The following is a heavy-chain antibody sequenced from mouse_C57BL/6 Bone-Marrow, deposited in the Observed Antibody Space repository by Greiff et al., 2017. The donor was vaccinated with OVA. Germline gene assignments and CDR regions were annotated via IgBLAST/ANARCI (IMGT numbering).Heavy chain of an antibody. CDR1: GYTFTSYW. CDR2: IYPGSGST. V-gene: IGHV1-55*01. CDR3: ARYDYYGSSYRYFDV. J-gene: IGHJ1*03. Sequence: QVQLQQPGAELVKPGASVKMSCKASGYTFTSYWITWVKQRPGQGLEWIGDIYPGSGSTNYNEKFKSKATLTVDTSSSTAYMQLSSMTSEDSAVYYCARYDYYGSSYRYFDVWGTGTTVTVSS. D-gene: IGHD1-1*01.